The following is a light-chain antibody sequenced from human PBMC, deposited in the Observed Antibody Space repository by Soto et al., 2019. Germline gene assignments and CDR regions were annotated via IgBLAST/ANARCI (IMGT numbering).Light chain of an antibody. V-gene: IGLV2-8*01. J-gene: IGLJ3*02. CDR1: GSDIGNYNY. Sequence: QSALTQPPSASGSPGQSVTISCTGTGSDIGNYNYVSWYQQHPGKAPKLMIYEVTKRPSGVPDRYSGSKSGNTASLTGSGLQAEEEADYYCSSDAGSKSWVFGGGTKLTVL. CDR2: EVT. CDR3: SSDAGSKSWV.